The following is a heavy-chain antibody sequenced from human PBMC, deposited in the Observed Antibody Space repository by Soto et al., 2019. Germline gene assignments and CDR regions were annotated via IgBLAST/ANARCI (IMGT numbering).Heavy chain of an antibody. J-gene: IGHJ5*02. Sequence: PSETPSLTCAVYGGSFSGYYWSWIRQPPGKGLEWIGEINHSGSTNYNPSLKSRVTISVDTSKNQFSLKLSSVTAADTAVYYCARAGTYYDFWSGYSLGNWFDPWGQGTLVTVSS. V-gene: IGHV4-34*01. CDR3: ARAGTYYDFWSGYSLGNWFDP. D-gene: IGHD3-3*01. CDR2: INHSGST. CDR1: GGSFSGYY.